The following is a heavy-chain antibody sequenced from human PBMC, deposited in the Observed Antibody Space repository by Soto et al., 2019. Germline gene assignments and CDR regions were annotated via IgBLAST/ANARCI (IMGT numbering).Heavy chain of an antibody. CDR2: IYYSGST. V-gene: IGHV4-61*08. D-gene: IGHD6-19*01. J-gene: IGHJ4*02. CDR3: ARVASSGWEIDY. Sequence: QVQLQESGPGLVKPSETLSLTCTVSGASVSSAGYYWSWIRQPPGKGLEWIGYIYYSGSTNYNPSHKSRVTISVDTSKNQFSLKLSSVTAADTAVYYCARVASSGWEIDYWGQGTLVTVSS. CDR1: GASVSSAGYY.